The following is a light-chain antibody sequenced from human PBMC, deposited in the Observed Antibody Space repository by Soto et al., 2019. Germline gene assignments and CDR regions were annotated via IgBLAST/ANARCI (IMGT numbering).Light chain of an antibody. CDR1: SSDVGAYNY. V-gene: IGLV2-14*01. Sequence: QAASVPGSPGQSITISCTGTSSDVGAYNYVSWYQQHPGKPPKLMIYEVSSRPSGVSDRFSGSKSGSTASLTISGLQAEDEADYYCTSYTTTTTPYVFGTGTKLTVL. CDR3: TSYTTTTTPYV. J-gene: IGLJ1*01. CDR2: EVS.